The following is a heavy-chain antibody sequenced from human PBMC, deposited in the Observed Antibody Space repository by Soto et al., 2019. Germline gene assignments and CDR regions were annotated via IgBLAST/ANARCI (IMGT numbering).Heavy chain of an antibody. V-gene: IGHV4-61*01. J-gene: IGHJ3*02. CDR3: ARLQPGGLYCSSTSCLPDYGDYGAFDI. Sequence: SETLSLTCTVSGGSVSSGSYYWSWIRQPPGKGLEWIGYIYYSGSTNYNPSLKSRVTISVDTSKNQFSLKLSSVTAADMAVYYCARLQPGGLYCSSTSCLPDYGDYGAFDIWGQGTMVTVSS. CDR2: IYYSGST. D-gene: IGHD2-2*01. CDR1: GGSVSSGSYY.